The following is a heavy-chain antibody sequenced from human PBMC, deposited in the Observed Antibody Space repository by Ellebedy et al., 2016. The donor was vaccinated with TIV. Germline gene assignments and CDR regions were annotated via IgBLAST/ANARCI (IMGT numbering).Heavy chain of an antibody. CDR3: ARDPRYSYGRFDY. Sequence: GESLKISXAASGFTFSSYSMNWVRQAPGKGLEWVSYISSSSSTIYYADSVKGRFTISRDNSKNTLYLQMNSLRAEDTAVYYCARDPRYSYGRFDYWGQGTLVTVSS. D-gene: IGHD5-18*01. J-gene: IGHJ4*02. CDR1: GFTFSSYS. CDR2: ISSSSSTI. V-gene: IGHV3-48*01.